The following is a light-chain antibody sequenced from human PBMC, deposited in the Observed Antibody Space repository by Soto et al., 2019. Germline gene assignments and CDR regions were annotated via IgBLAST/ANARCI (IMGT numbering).Light chain of an antibody. Sequence: DSQMTQWPSSLSASVGYRVTMTFLASQSVSTYLNWYSQKSGGAPKLLIHGVSKLENGTPSRFSASGIATDFTLNIKTLQPEDFEVYFCKQTYIVTYHLGKGTXVEIK. CDR2: GVS. V-gene: IGKV1-39*01. CDR1: QSVSTY. J-gene: IGKJ2*01. CDR3: KQTYIVTYH.